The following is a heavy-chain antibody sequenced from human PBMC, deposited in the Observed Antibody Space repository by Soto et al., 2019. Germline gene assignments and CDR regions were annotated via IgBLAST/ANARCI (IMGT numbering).Heavy chain of an antibody. V-gene: IGHV4-59*01. J-gene: IGHJ4*02. CDR3: ARARWVGLTTCEYLDS. CDR2: ISDSGIT. Sequence: SETLSLTCNVSGGSISNYYWNWIRQHAGKRLEWSGYISDSGITKYNPSRRSRDTNSAARSKTQCSRKVKSVSAADTAIYHCARARWVGLTTCEYLDSGGQGT. CDR1: GGSISNYY. D-gene: IGHD1-1*01.